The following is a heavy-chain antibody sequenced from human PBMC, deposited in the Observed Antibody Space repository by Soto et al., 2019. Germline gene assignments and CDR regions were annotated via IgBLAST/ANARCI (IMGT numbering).Heavy chain of an antibody. Sequence: QIQLVQSGAEVKKPGASERVSCETSGYTFVSYGISWVRQAPGQGLEWMGWISPYNGNTNYAEKFKDRVTLTTDTSTDTAFLDLRSLTSDDTAVYFCARDQYYFDSSGYYDFWGQGTLVTVSS. CDR3: ARDQYYFDSSGYYDF. D-gene: IGHD3-22*01. V-gene: IGHV1-18*04. CDR1: GYTFVSYG. CDR2: ISPYNGNT. J-gene: IGHJ4*02.